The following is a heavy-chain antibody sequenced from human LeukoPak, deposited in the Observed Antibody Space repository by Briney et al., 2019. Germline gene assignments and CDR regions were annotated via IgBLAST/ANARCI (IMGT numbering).Heavy chain of an antibody. D-gene: IGHD5-18*01. V-gene: IGHV3-48*01. J-gene: IGHJ4*02. CDR2: ISGTSTTM. CDR3: AGNTPMVY. Sequence: GGSLRLSCAASGFTFSTYTMNWVRQAPGKGLEWVSYISGTSTTMYYADSVKGRFTISRDNARNSLYLQMNSLRAEDTAVYYCAGNTPMVYWGQGTLVTVSS. CDR1: GFTFSTYT.